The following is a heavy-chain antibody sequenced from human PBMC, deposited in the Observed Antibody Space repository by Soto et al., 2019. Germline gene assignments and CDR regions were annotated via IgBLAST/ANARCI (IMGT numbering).Heavy chain of an antibody. D-gene: IGHD2-2*01. CDR1: GGSFSGYY. V-gene: IGHV4-34*01. J-gene: IGHJ6*03. CDR3: ARPPFMYFSSISCSPDYNYYMDV. CDR2: INHSGST. Sequence: PSETLSLTCAVYGGSFSGYYWSWIRQPPGKGLEWIGEINHSGSTNYNPSLKSRVTISVDTSKNQFSLKLSSVTAADTAVYYCARPPFMYFSSISCSPDYNYYMDVWGTGTAVTVSS.